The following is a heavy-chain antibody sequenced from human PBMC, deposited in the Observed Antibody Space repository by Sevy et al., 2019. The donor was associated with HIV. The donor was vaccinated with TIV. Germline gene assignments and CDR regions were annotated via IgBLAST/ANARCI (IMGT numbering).Heavy chain of an antibody. V-gene: IGHV3-30*18. CDR3: AKDHNLWSEGGFLHH. CDR1: GFTFGSYA. CDR2: ISYDGNDK. J-gene: IGHJ1*01. Sequence: GGSLRLSCTASGFTFGSYAIHWVRQTPGKGLEWVAVISYDGNDKYYADSVKGRFTVSRDNSKNTLYAQMNSLRAEDTAAYYCAKDHNLWSEGGFLHHWGQGTLVTVSS. D-gene: IGHD3-10*01.